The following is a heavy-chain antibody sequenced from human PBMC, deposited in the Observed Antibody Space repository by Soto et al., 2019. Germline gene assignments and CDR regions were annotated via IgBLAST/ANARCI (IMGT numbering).Heavy chain of an antibody. J-gene: IGHJ5*02. CDR2: VYYNENT. V-gene: IGHV4-39*01. CDR1: GGSISSFTYY. CDR3: ARRERYYGSQGWFVP. D-gene: IGHD3-10*01. Sequence: PSETLSLTCSVSGGSISSFTYYWGWIRQPPGKGLEWIGTVYYNENTYYNPSLKSRVTITVDTAKNQFSLNLRFVTAADTAMYFCARRERYYGSQGWFVPWGPGPLVTVSS.